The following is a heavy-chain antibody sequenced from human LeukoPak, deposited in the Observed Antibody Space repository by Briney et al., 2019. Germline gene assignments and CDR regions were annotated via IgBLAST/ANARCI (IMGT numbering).Heavy chain of an antibody. Sequence: SETLSLTCAVSGYSISSGYYWGWIRQPPGKGLEWIGSIYHSGSTYYNPSHKSRVTISVDTSKNQFSLKLSSVTAADTAVYYCARANPGIAAAGSYYFDYWGQGTLVTVSS. D-gene: IGHD6-13*01. CDR1: GYSISSGYY. CDR3: ARANPGIAAAGSYYFDY. J-gene: IGHJ4*02. V-gene: IGHV4-38-2*01. CDR2: IYHSGST.